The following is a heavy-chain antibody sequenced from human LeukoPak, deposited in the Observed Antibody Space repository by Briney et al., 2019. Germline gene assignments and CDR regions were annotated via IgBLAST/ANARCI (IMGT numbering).Heavy chain of an antibody. V-gene: IGHV3-30*02. CDR1: GFTFSSYG. D-gene: IGHD4-11*01. J-gene: IGHJ4*02. Sequence: PGGSLRLSCAASGFTFSSYGMHWVRQAPGKGLEWVAFIQYDGNNKYYADSVKGRFTISRDNSKNTLYLQMNSLIAEDTAVYACAKGGGGYSNYGPDSWGQGTLVTVSS. CDR3: AKGGGGYSNYGPDS. CDR2: IQYDGNNK.